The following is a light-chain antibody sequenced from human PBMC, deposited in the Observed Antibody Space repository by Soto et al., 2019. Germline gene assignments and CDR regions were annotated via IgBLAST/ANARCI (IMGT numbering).Light chain of an antibody. CDR1: SSDVGGYHY. Sequence: QSALTQPPSASGSPGQSVTISCTGTSSDVGGYHYVSWYQQHPGKAPKLMIHEVTKRPSGVPDRFSGSKSGNTASLTVSGLQGEDGADYYCQSYDSSLSGYVFGPGTKLTVL. CDR2: EVT. V-gene: IGLV2-8*01. CDR3: QSYDSSLSGYV. J-gene: IGLJ1*01.